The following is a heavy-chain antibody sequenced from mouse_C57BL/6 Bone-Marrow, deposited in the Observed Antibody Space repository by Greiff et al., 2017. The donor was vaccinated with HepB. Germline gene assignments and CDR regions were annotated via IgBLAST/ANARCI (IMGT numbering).Heavy chain of an antibody. V-gene: IGHV1-81*01. Sequence: VQLQQSGAELARPGASVKLSCKASGYTFTSYGISWVKQRTGQGLEWIGEIYPRSGNTYYNEKFKGKATLTADKSSSTAYMQLSSLTTEDSAIYYCARFPNYYGSSSYAMDYWGQGTSVTVSS. CDR2: IYPRSGNT. CDR3: ARFPNYYGSSSYAMDY. J-gene: IGHJ4*01. CDR1: GYTFTSYG. D-gene: IGHD1-1*01.